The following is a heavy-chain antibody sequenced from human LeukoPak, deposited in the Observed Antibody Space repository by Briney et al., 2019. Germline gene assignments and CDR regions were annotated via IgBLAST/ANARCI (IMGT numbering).Heavy chain of an antibody. D-gene: IGHD2-2*01. CDR3: AKDLRDIVVVPATEIGY. CDR2: IRYDGSNK. V-gene: IGHV3-30*02. CDR1: GFTFSSYG. Sequence: GGSLRLSCAASGFTFSSYGMHWVRQAPGKGLEWVAFIRYDGSNKYYTDSVKGRFTISRDNSKNTLYQQMNSLRAEDTAVYYCAKDLRDIVVVPATEIGYWGQGTLVTVSS. J-gene: IGHJ4*02.